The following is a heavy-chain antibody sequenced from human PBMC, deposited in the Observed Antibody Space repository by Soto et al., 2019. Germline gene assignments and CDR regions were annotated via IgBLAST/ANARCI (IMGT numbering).Heavy chain of an antibody. Sequence: SCAASGFTFSSYAMSWVRQAPGKGLEWVSAISGSGGSTYYADSVKGRFTISRDNSKNTLYLQMNSLRAEDTAVYYCAKDQHDSSGYTVDYWGQGTLVTVSS. V-gene: IGHV3-23*01. CDR2: ISGSGGST. D-gene: IGHD3-22*01. J-gene: IGHJ4*02. CDR3: AKDQHDSSGYTVDY. CDR1: GFTFSSYA.